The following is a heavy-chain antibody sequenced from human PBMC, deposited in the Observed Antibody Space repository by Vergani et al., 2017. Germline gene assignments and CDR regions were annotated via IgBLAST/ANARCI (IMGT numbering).Heavy chain of an antibody. CDR1: GFTFSSYG. D-gene: IGHD6-6*01. Sequence: QVQLVESGGGVVQPGRSLRLSCAASGFTFSSYGMHWVRQAPGKGLEWVAVISYDGSNKYYADSVKGRFTISRDNSKNTLYLQMNSLRAEDTAVYYCAKADSSSWYMDVWGKGTTVTVSS. V-gene: IGHV3-30*18. CDR2: ISYDGSNK. J-gene: IGHJ6*03. CDR3: AKADSSSWYMDV.